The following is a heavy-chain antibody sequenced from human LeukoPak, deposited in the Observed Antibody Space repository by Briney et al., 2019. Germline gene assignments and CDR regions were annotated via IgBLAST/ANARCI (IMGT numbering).Heavy chain of an antibody. CDR3: ARRGAAALLDV. CDR2: IHTSGST. CDR1: GGSISSGGYY. Sequence: KSSQTLSLTCTVSGGSISSGGYYWSWIRQPAGKGLEYLGRIHTSGSTNYNPSLTSRVTISRDTSKNLYSLKLSSVTATDTAVYYCARRGAAALLDVWGKGTTVTVSS. D-gene: IGHD6-13*01. J-gene: IGHJ6*04. V-gene: IGHV4-61*02.